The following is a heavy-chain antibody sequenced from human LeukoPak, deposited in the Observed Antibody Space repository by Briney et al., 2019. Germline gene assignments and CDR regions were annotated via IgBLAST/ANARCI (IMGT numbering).Heavy chain of an antibody. J-gene: IGHJ4*02. Sequence: SETLSLTCTVSGGSISSSSYYWGWIRQPPGKGLEWIGSIYYSGSTYYNPSLKSRVTISVDTSKNQFSLKLSSVTAADTAVHYCARHGGYGSGSYIFDYWGQGTLVTVSS. CDR2: IYYSGST. CDR3: ARHGGYGSGSYIFDY. CDR1: GGSISSSSYY. D-gene: IGHD3-10*01. V-gene: IGHV4-39*01.